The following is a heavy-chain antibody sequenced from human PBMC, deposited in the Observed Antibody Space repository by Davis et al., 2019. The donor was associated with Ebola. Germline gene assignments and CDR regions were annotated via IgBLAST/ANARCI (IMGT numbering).Heavy chain of an antibody. Sequence: MPSETLSLTCTVSGGSISSISYYWGWIRQPPGKGLEWIGSIYYSGSTYYNPSLKSRVTISVDTSKNQFSLKLSSVTAADTAVYYCARTTYYYDSSGYRKYYFDCWGQGTLVTVSS. CDR1: GGSISSISYY. CDR2: IYYSGST. J-gene: IGHJ4*02. CDR3: ARTTYYYDSSGYRKYYFDC. V-gene: IGHV4-39*01. D-gene: IGHD3-22*01.